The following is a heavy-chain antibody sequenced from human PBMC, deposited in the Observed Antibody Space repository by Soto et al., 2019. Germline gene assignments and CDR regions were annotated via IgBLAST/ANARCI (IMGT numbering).Heavy chain of an antibody. D-gene: IGHD2-8*01. CDR1: GFTVSSND. J-gene: IGHJ6*03. Sequence: GGSLRLSCAASGFTVSSNDMSWVRQAPGKGLEWVSVIYSGGSTYYADSVKGRFTISRDNSKNTVDLQMNSLRAEDTAVYYCAREIVLMVYSNHYFYYMDVWGKGTTVTVSS. V-gene: IGHV3-66*01. CDR3: AREIVLMVYSNHYFYYMDV. CDR2: IYSGGST.